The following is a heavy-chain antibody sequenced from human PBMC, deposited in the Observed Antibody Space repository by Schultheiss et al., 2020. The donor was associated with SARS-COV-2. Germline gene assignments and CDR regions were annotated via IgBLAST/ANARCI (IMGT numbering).Heavy chain of an antibody. CDR2: IYTSGST. CDR3: ARDRGTAVDDVK. D-gene: IGHD3-10*01. Sequence: SQTLSLTCTVSGGSISSSSYYWSWIRQPAGKGLEWIGRIYTSGSTNYNPSLKSRVTISVDTSKNQFSLKLSSVTAADTAVYYCARDRGTAVDDVKWGQGTLVTVSS. V-gene: IGHV4-61*02. J-gene: IGHJ4*01. CDR1: GGSISSSSYY.